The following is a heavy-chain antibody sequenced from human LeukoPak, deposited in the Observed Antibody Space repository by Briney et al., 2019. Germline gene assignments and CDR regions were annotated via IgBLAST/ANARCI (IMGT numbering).Heavy chain of an antibody. Sequence: GASVKVSCKASGGTFSTYAISWVRQAPGQGLEWMGWMNPNSGNTGYAQKFQGRVTITRNTSISTAYMELSSLRSEDTAVYYCARGRYFGWYNMDVWGKGTTVTVSS. V-gene: IGHV1-8*03. D-gene: IGHD3-9*01. CDR2: MNPNSGNT. CDR1: GGTFSTYA. CDR3: ARGRYFGWYNMDV. J-gene: IGHJ6*03.